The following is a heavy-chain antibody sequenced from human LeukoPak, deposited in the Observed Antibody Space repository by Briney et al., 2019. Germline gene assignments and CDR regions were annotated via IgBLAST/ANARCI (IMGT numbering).Heavy chain of an antibody. J-gene: IGHJ5*02. CDR1: GFTFSNAW. D-gene: IGHD6-19*01. Sequence: GGSLRLSCATSGFTFSNAWMNWVRQAPGKGLEWVGRIRSNSDGGTIDYAAPVKGRFTLSRDDSKTTLYLQMNSLQTEDTAVYYCAKIPYSSGWVQNWFDPWGQGTLVTVSS. V-gene: IGHV3-15*07. CDR2: IRSNSDGGTI. CDR3: AKIPYSSGWVQNWFDP.